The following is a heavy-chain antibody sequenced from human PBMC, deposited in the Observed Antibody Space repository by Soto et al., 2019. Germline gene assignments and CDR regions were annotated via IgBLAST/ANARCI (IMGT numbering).Heavy chain of an antibody. J-gene: IGHJ4*02. CDR1: GGSISSSSYY. CDR3: TQTAPTGKDHPDFMGLHDVVVKANNDY. V-gene: IGHV4-39*01. Sequence: SETLSLTCTVSGGSISSSSYYWGWIRQPPGKGLEWIGSIYYSGSTYYNPSLKSRVTISVDTSKNQFSLKLSSVTAADTAVYYCTQTAPTGKDHPDFMGLHDVVVKANNDYWGQGTLVTVSS. CDR2: IYYSGST. D-gene: IGHD2-21*01.